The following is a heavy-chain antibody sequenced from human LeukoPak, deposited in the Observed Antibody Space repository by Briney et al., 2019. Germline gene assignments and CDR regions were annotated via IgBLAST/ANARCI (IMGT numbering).Heavy chain of an antibody. Sequence: SETLSLTCTVSGGSISSNSYYWGWIRQPPGKGLEWIGSIYYSGSTHYNPSLKSRVTISVDTSKNQFSLKLSSVTAADTAVYYCGRHLWAINTFYFDYWGQGTLVTVSS. CDR1: GGSISSNSYY. CDR3: GRHLWAINTFYFDY. V-gene: IGHV4-39*01. D-gene: IGHD2-21*01. J-gene: IGHJ4*02. CDR2: IYYSGST.